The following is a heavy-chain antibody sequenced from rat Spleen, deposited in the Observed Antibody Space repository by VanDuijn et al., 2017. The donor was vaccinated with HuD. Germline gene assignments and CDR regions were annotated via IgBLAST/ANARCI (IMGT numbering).Heavy chain of an antibody. J-gene: IGHJ4*01. Sequence: EVQLVESDGGLVQPGRSLKLSCAASGFTFSDYYMAWVRQAPTKGLEWVASISYDGGGTYYRDSVKGRFTVSRDNAKSTLYLQMDSLRSEDTATYYCTTDRTGALMDAWGQGASVTVSS. CDR2: ISYDGGGT. D-gene: IGHD5-1*01. V-gene: IGHV5-20*01. CDR1: GFTFSDYY. CDR3: TTDRTGALMDA.